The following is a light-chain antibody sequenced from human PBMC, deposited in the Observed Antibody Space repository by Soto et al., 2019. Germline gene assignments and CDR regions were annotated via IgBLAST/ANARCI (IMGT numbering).Light chain of an antibody. CDR3: CSYAGSYTYV. J-gene: IGLJ1*01. CDR2: DVS. Sequence: QSVLTQPRSVSGSLGQSVTISCTGTSSDVGGYNYVSWYQQHPDKAPKVMIYDVSKRPSGVPDRFSGSKSGNTASLTISGLQAEDEADYYCCSYAGSYTYVFGSGTKVTVL. V-gene: IGLV2-11*01. CDR1: SSDVGGYNY.